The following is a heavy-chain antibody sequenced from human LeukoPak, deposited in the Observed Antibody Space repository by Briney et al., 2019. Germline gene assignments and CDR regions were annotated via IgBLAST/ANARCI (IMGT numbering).Heavy chain of an antibody. V-gene: IGHV3-7*01. CDR2: IKQDGSEK. J-gene: IGHJ5*02. D-gene: IGHD6-19*01. CDR1: GFSLSDYG. Sequence: GGSLRLSCVGSGFSLSDYGIHWVRQAPGKGLEWVANIKQDGSEKYYVDSVKGRFTISRDNAKNSLYLQMNSLRAEDTAVYNCARERQWLDLGGQGTLVTVSS. CDR3: ARERQWLDL.